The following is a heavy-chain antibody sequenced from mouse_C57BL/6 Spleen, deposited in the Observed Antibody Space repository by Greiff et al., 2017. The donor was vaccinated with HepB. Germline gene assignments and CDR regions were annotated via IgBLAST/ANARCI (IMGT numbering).Heavy chain of an antibody. Sequence: VQLQQSGPELVKPGASVKISCKASGYAFSSSWMNWVKQRPGKGLEWIGRIYPGDGDTNYNGKFKGKATLTADKSSSTAYMQLSSLTSEDSAVYCCADYYGSSYGFAYWGQGTLVTVSA. CDR1: GYAFSSSW. CDR2: IYPGDGDT. D-gene: IGHD1-1*01. CDR3: ADYYGSSYGFAY. J-gene: IGHJ3*01. V-gene: IGHV1-82*01.